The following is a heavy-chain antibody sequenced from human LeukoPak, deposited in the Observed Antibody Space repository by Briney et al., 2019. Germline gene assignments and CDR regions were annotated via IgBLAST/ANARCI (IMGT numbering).Heavy chain of an antibody. CDR2: IIPILGIA. V-gene: IGHV1-69*04. D-gene: IGHD2-2*01. J-gene: IGHJ6*02. Sequence: SVKVSCKASGGTFSSYAISWVRQAPGQGLEWMGRIIPILGIANYAQKFQGRVTITADKSTSTAYMELSSLRSEDTAVYYCARPLCCSSTSCRIGYYYYGIDVWGQGTTVTVSS. CDR3: ARPLCCSSTSCRIGYYYYGIDV. CDR1: GGTFSSYA.